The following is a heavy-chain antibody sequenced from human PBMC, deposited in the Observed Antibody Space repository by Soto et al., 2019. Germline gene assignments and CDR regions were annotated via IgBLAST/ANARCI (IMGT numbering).Heavy chain of an antibody. Sequence: QVHLVEFGGGVVQPGRSLRLSCVASGFTFNGYGMHWVRQAPGKGLEWVADIWYDGSNKYYANSVKGRFSISRDNSKNTLYIEMNSLRAEDTAVYYCTRDPATAYSGDGINYYSHYSMAGWG. CDR3: TRDPATAYSGDGINYYSHYSMAG. CDR2: IWYDGSNK. CDR1: GFTFNGYG. J-gene: IGHJ6*02. D-gene: IGHD5-12*01. V-gene: IGHV3-33*01.